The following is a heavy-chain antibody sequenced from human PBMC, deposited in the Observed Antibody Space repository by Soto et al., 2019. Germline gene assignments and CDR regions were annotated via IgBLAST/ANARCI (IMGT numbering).Heavy chain of an antibody. CDR1: GGTMNSITYY. J-gene: IGHJ5*02. CDR2: IFYTGTT. V-gene: IGHV4-39*01. D-gene: IGHD3-9*01. CDR3: ARLRRTPTGLRFDP. Sequence: PSESLSLTCTACGGTMNSITYYWGWIRQPPGKGLHWIGNIFYTGTTYYSASLKSRVTLAVDPSKNHFSLNLTSVTAADTAVYYCARLRRTPTGLRFDPWGQGILVTVSS.